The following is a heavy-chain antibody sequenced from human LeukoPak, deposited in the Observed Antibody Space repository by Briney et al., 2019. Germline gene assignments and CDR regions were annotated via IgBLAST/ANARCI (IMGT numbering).Heavy chain of an antibody. J-gene: IGHJ4*02. D-gene: IGHD6-13*01. Sequence: PSETLSLTCTVSGGAVSSSNYYWSWIRQSPGKGLEWVGFFSYNAHSDYNPSLKSRVTIPIDTSRNQFSLRLTSVTAADTAIYYCARVSVAGTGPDYWGQGTLVTVSS. V-gene: IGHV4-61*01. CDR1: GGAVSSSNYY. CDR3: ARVSVAGTGPDY. CDR2: FSYNAHS.